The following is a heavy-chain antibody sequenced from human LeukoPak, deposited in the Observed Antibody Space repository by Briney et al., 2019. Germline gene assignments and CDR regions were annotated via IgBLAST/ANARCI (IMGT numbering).Heavy chain of an antibody. CDR3: ARDHRYYGSGLNWYFDL. CDR1: GGSISSGGYY. D-gene: IGHD3-10*01. Sequence: SQTLSLTCTVSGGSISSGGYYWSWIRQHPGKGLEWIGYNYYSGSTYYNPSLKSRVTISVDTSKNQFSLKLSSVTAADTAVYYCARDHRYYGSGLNWYFDLWGRGTLVTVSS. J-gene: IGHJ2*01. V-gene: IGHV4-31*03. CDR2: NYYSGST.